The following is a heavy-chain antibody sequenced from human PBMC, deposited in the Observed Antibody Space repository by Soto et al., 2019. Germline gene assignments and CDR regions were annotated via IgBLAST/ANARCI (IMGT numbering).Heavy chain of an antibody. CDR2: IDPSDSYT. CDR3: ARSSSGGLYYYYGMDV. D-gene: IGHD6-19*01. J-gene: IGHJ6*02. Sequence: PGESLKISCKGSGYSFTSYWISWVRQMPGKGLEWMGRIDPSDSYTNYSPSFQGHVTISADKSISTAYLQWSSLKASDTAMYYCARSSSGGLYYYYGMDVWGQGTTVTVS. CDR1: GYSFTSYW. V-gene: IGHV5-10-1*01.